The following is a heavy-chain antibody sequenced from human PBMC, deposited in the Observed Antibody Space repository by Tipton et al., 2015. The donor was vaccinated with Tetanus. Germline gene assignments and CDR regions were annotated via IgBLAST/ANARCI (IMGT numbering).Heavy chain of an antibody. D-gene: IGHD5-12*01. J-gene: IGHJ4*02. CDR1: GFTFSGSA. Sequence: SLRLSCATSGFTFSGSAMHWVRQASGKGLEWIGLIRNKANNYATAYTASVKGRFIISRDDSKNTAYLQMNTLKTEDTAVYYCTPGKYSGSANFDSWRQGTLFTVSS. V-gene: IGHV3-73*01. CDR3: TPGKYSGSANFDS. CDR2: IRNKANNYAT.